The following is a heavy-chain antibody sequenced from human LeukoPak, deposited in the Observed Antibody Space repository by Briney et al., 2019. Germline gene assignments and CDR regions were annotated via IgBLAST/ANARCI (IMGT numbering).Heavy chain of an antibody. Sequence: SETLSLTCTASGGSISSGDYYWSWIRQPPGKGLEWIGYIYYSGSTNYNPSLKSRVTISVDTSKNQFSLKLSSVTAADTAVYYCARDGIAVAGTLAGFDYWGQGTLVTVSS. CDR3: ARDGIAVAGTLAGFDY. J-gene: IGHJ4*02. V-gene: IGHV4-61*08. CDR2: IYYSGST. CDR1: GGSISSGDYY. D-gene: IGHD6-19*01.